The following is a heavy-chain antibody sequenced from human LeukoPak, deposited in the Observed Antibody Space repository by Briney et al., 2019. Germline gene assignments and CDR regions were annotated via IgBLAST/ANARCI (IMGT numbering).Heavy chain of an antibody. J-gene: IGHJ4*02. CDR2: IWYDGSNK. Sequence: GGSLRLSCAASGCTFSSYGMHWVRQAPGKGLEWVAVIWYDGSNKYYADSVKGRFTISRDNSKNTLYLQMNSLRAEDTAVYYCARDRAPYYYDSSAGRRGFDYWGQGTLVTVSS. V-gene: IGHV3-33*01. CDR1: GCTFSSYG. D-gene: IGHD3-22*01. CDR3: ARDRAPYYYDSSAGRRGFDY.